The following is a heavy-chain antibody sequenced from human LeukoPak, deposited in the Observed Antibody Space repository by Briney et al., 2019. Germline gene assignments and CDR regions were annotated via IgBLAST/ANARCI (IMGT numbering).Heavy chain of an antibody. CDR1: GYTFTSYG. CDR2: ISAYNGNT. D-gene: IGHD3-3*01. J-gene: IGHJ4*02. CDR3: ARQYYDFWSGSNYYFDY. Sequence: GASVKVSCKASGYTFTSYGISWVRQAPGQGLEWMGWISAYNGNTNYAQKLQGRVTMTTDTSTSTAYMELRSLRSDDTAVYYCARQYYDFWSGSNYYFDYWGQGTLVTVSS. V-gene: IGHV1-18*01.